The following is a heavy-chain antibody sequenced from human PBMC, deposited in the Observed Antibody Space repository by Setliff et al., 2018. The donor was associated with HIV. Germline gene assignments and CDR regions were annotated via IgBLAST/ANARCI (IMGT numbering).Heavy chain of an antibody. D-gene: IGHD3-3*01. J-gene: IGHJ4*02. CDR2: INSNTGNP. CDR3: ARDLKRPNSNFWGGYPIPFDS. V-gene: IGHV7-4-1*02. Sequence: ASVKVSCKASGYTFNNYAMNWVRQAPGQGLELMGWINSNTGNPTYAQGFTGRFVFSLDTSVSTAYLQISSLKAEDTAVYFCARDLKRPNSNFWGGYPIPFDSWGQGTLVTVSS. CDR1: GYTFNNYA.